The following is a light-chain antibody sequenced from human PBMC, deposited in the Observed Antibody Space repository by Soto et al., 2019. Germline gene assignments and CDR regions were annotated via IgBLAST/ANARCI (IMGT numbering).Light chain of an antibody. Sequence: QSALTQSPSASGTPGQRVTISCSGGSTNIGSYYAYWFQHLPGTAPKPLIYSNSQRPSGVPDRFSGSKSGTSASLVISELRAEDEADYYCAAWYDSLRAVLFGGGTKLTVL. CDR3: AAWYDSLRAVL. J-gene: IGLJ2*01. V-gene: IGLV1-47*02. CDR1: STNIGSYY. CDR2: SNS.